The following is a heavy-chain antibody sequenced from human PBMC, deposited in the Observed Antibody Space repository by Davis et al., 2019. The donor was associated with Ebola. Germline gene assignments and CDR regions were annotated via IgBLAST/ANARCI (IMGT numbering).Heavy chain of an antibody. CDR2: IYYSGST. CDR3: AKGYCPDGVCYSFFP. J-gene: IGHJ5*02. V-gene: IGHV4-59*08. D-gene: IGHD2-8*01. CDR1: GGSISSYY. Sequence: SETLSLTCTVSGGSISSYYWSWIRQPPGKGLEWIGYIYYSGSTNYNPSLKSRVTMSVDTSKNQFSLKLSSVTAADTAMYYCAKGYCPDGVCYSFFPWGQGTLVTVSS.